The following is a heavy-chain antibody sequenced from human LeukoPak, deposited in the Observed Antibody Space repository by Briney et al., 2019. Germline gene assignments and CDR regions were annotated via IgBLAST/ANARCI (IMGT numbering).Heavy chain of an antibody. V-gene: IGHV3-21*01. D-gene: IGHD3-22*01. CDR1: GFTFSSYS. CDR3: ASQYYYDSSGYYREHDY. Sequence: GGSLRLSCAASGFTFSSYSMNWVRQAPGKGLEWVSSISSSSSYIYYADSVKGRFTISRDNAKSSLYLQMNSLRAEDTAVYYCASQYYYDSSGYYREHDYWGQGTLVTVSS. CDR2: ISSSSSYI. J-gene: IGHJ4*02.